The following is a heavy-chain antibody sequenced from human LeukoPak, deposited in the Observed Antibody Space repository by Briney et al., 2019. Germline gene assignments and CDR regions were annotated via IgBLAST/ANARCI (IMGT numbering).Heavy chain of an antibody. CDR3: ASQWIQLWSSFDY. Sequence: ASVKVSCKASGYTFTGYHMHWVRQAPGQGLEWMGWINPNSGGTNYAQKFQGRVTMTRDTSISTAYMELSRLRSDDTAVYYCASQWIQLWSSFDYWGQGTLVTVSS. CDR1: GYTFTGYH. CDR2: INPNSGGT. V-gene: IGHV1-2*02. D-gene: IGHD5-18*01. J-gene: IGHJ4*02.